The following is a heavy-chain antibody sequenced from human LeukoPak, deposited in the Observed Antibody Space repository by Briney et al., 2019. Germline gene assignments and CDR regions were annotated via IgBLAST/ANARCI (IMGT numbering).Heavy chain of an antibody. D-gene: IGHD1-1*01. CDR1: GGTFSSYA. Sequence: SVKVSCKASGGTFSSYAISWVRQAPGRGLEWMGGIIPIFGTANYAQKFQGRVTITADKSTSTAYMELSSLRSEDTAVYYCARDSPVLRTGTTPGAFDIWGRGTMVTVSS. CDR3: ARDSPVLRTGTTPGAFDI. J-gene: IGHJ3*02. V-gene: IGHV1-69*06. CDR2: IIPIFGTA.